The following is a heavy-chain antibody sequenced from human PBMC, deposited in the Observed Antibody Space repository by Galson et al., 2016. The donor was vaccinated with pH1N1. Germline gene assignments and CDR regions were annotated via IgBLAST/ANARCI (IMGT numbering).Heavy chain of an antibody. Sequence: SLRLSCAASGFTFSSYWMRWVRQAPGQGLEWVANIKQDGSEKHYVESVKGRFTISRDNAKNSLFLQMNSLRAEDTALYYCAKVGGFYYGTFDYWGQGTLVTVSS. J-gene: IGHJ4*02. D-gene: IGHD1-26*01. CDR3: AKVGGFYYGTFDY. CDR2: IKQDGSEK. V-gene: IGHV3-7*03. CDR1: GFTFSSYW.